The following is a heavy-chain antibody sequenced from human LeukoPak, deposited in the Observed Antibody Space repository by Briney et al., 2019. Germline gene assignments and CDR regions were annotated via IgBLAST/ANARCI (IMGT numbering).Heavy chain of an antibody. CDR3: ARNLAVAPHAYYFDY. CDR1: GYTFTSYP. Sequence: ASAKVSCKASGYTFTSYPMHWVRQAPGQRLERMGWINAGNGNTKYSQEFQGRVTITRDTSASTAYMELSSLRSEDMAVYYCARNLAVAPHAYYFDYWGQGTLVTVSS. D-gene: IGHD6-19*01. J-gene: IGHJ4*02. CDR2: INAGNGNT. V-gene: IGHV1-3*03.